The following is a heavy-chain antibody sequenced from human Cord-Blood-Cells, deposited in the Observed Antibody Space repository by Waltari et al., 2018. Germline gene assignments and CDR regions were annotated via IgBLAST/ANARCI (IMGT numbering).Heavy chain of an antibody. Sequence: QVQLQQWGAGLLKPSETLSLTCAVYGGSFSGYYWSWIRQPPGKGLEWIGEINHSGSTNYNPSLKSRVTISVDTSKNQFSLKLSSVTAADTAVYYCARGHITTNIASYYFDYWGQGTLVTVSS. CDR2: INHSGST. CDR1: GGSFSGYY. CDR3: ARGHITTNIASYYFDY. V-gene: IGHV4-34*01. J-gene: IGHJ4*02. D-gene: IGHD1-1*01.